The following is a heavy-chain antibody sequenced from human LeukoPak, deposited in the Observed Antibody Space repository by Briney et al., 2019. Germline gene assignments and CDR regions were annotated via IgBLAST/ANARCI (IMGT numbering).Heavy chain of an antibody. CDR2: ISGSGGST. V-gene: IGHV3-23*01. CDR3: AKDLGSSGWLVAFDI. Sequence: SGGSLRFSCAASGFTFSSYARSWVRQAPGKGLEWVSAISGSGGSTYYADSVKGRFTISRDNSKNTLYLQMNSLRAEDTAVYYCAKDLGSSGWLVAFDIWGQGTMVTVSS. CDR1: GFTFSSYA. J-gene: IGHJ3*02. D-gene: IGHD6-19*01.